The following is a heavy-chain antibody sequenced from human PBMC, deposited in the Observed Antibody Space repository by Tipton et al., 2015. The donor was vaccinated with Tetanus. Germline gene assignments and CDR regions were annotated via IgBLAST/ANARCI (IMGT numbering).Heavy chain of an antibody. V-gene: IGHV4-59*02. Sequence: GLVKPSETLSLTCSVLGGSVNSDHWSWIRQFPGRELEWIGYMYHSGATNYNPSLKSRVTLSVDTSKTRFSLELTSVTAADTAVYYCARIGWPQQNKPAFDIWGQGTVVTVSS. J-gene: IGHJ3*02. CDR1: GGSVNSDH. D-gene: IGHD6-19*01. CDR3: ARIGWPQQNKPAFDI. CDR2: MYHSGAT.